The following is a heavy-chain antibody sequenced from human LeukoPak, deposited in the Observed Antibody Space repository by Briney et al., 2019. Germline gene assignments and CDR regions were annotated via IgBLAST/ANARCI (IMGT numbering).Heavy chain of an antibody. D-gene: IGHD2-15*01. Sequence: PSETLSLTCTVSGGSISSYYWSWIRQAPGKGLEWIGYIYTTGSTNYNPSLKSRVTISADTSKNQFSLNLSSVTAADTAVYYCARLGSGSFKDWGQGTLVTVSS. CDR3: ARLGSGSFKD. CDR2: IYTTGST. CDR1: GGSISSYY. V-gene: IGHV4-4*08. J-gene: IGHJ4*02.